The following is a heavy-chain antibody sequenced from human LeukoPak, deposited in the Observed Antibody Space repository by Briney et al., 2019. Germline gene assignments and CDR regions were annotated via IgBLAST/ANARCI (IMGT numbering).Heavy chain of an antibody. CDR3: ARALVASGGRNDAFDI. J-gene: IGHJ3*02. CDR1: GFTFSDYW. D-gene: IGHD6-13*01. Sequence: GGSLRLSCTASGFTFSDYWMSWVRQAPGKGPEWVANIKQDGSDKYYVDSVKGRFTISRDNAKNALFLQVNSLRPEDTAVYYCARALVASGGRNDAFDIWGQGTMVTVSA. V-gene: IGHV3-7*03. CDR2: IKQDGSDK.